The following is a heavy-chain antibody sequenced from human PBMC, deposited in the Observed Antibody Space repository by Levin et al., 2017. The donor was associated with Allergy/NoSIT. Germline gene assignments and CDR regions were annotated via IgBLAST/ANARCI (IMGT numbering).Heavy chain of an antibody. J-gene: IGHJ3*02. CDR3: ARGRGDTRVGAFDI. V-gene: IGHV1-69*13. D-gene: IGHD3-16*01. Sequence: SVKVSCKASGGTFSSYAISWVRQAPGQGLEWMGGIIPIFGTANYAQKFQGRVTITADESTSTAYMELSSLRSEDTAVYYCARGRGDTRVGAFDIWGQGTMVTVSS. CDR2: IIPIFGTA. CDR1: GGTFSSYA.